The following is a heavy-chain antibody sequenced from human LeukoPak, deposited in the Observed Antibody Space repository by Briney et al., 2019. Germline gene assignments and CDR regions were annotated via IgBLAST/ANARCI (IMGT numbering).Heavy chain of an antibody. CDR1: GFTFITAW. CDR3: TTDLPTSGPGQMEP. V-gene: IGHV3-15*01. D-gene: IGHD1-1*01. J-gene: IGHJ5*02. Sequence: PGGSLRLSCAASGFTFITAWMTWVRQPPGKGLEWVVRFKTQAGRGTADYAAPVKGSFPISRATSTTTVFLQMRSLKPEDPAVYYCTTDLPTSGPGQMEPWGQGPLVTVSS. CDR2: FKTQAGRGTA.